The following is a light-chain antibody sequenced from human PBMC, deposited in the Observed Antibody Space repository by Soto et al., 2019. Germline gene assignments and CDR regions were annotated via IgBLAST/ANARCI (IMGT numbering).Light chain of an antibody. J-gene: IGKJ5*01. CDR3: QQRNSWPPTFT. Sequence: DILMTQSPSTLSASVGDTVTITCRASQSISTWLAWYQHKPGEAPRLLIFDASNLESGVPSRFSGSGSGTDFTLTISSLELEDFAVYYCQQRNSWPPTFTFGQGTRLEIK. V-gene: IGKV1-5*01. CDR2: DAS. CDR1: QSISTW.